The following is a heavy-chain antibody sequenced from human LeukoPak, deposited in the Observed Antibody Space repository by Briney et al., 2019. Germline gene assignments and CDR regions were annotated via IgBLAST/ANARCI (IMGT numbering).Heavy chain of an antibody. Sequence: GGSLRLSCAASGFTFSSFWIYWVRHAPGKGLVWVSSINSDGSETMYADSVKGRFTISRDNAKNTLYLEMNTLRAEDTAVYYCARVRMGDDFNPFDYWGQGTLVTVSS. V-gene: IGHV3-74*03. J-gene: IGHJ4*02. D-gene: IGHD3-16*01. CDR2: INSDGSET. CDR3: ARVRMGDDFNPFDY. CDR1: GFTFSSFW.